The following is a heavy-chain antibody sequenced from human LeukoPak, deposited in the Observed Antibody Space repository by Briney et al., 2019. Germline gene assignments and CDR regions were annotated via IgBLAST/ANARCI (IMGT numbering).Heavy chain of an antibody. Sequence: GGSLRLSCAASGFTFSSYWMHWVRQAPGKGLVWVSRINSDGSSTSYADSVKGRFTISRDNAKNTLYLQMNSLRAEDTAVYYCARAGSSWYTDWFDPWGQGTLVTVSS. CDR2: INSDGSST. J-gene: IGHJ5*02. CDR1: GFTFSSYW. V-gene: IGHV3-74*01. D-gene: IGHD6-13*01. CDR3: ARAGSSWYTDWFDP.